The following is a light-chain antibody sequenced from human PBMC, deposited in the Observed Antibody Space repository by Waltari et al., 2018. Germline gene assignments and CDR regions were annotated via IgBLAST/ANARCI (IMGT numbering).Light chain of an antibody. V-gene: IGKV1-5*03. CDR3: QYYNNYPWA. CDR1: QSISTW. Sequence: DIQMTQSPSTLSASVGDRVTITCWASQSISTWLAWFQQKPGKAPKVLIYKASSLQSGVPLRFSGSGSGTEFTLTITSLQPDDFATYYCQYYNNYPWAFGQGTKVEIK. J-gene: IGKJ1*01. CDR2: KAS.